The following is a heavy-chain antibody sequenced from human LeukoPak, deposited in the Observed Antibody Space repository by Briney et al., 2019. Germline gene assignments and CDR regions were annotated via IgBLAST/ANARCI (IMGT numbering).Heavy chain of an antibody. D-gene: IGHD3-22*01. J-gene: IGHJ4*02. CDR3: AKGPPYDSSGYYSPFDC. CDR1: GFTFSNYA. Sequence: SGGSLRLSCAASGFTFSNYAMSWVRQAPGKGLEWVSVTSGSGASTYYADSVKGRFTISRDNSNNTLYLQMNSLRAEDTAVYFCAKGPPYDSSGYYSPFDCWGQGTLVTVSS. CDR2: TSGSGAST. V-gene: IGHV3-23*01.